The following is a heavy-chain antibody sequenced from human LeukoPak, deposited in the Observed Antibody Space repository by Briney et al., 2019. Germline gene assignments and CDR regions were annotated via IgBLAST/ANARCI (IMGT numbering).Heavy chain of an antibody. D-gene: IGHD6-19*01. CDR2: FDPEDGET. CDR3: ATDDSSGWYRAFDI. Sequence: ASVKVSCKVSGYTLTELSMHWVRQAPGKGLEWMGGFDPEDGETIYAQKFQGRVTMTEDTSTDTAYMELSSLRSEDTAVYYCATDDSSGWYRAFDIWGQGTMVTVSS. CDR1: GYTLTELS. V-gene: IGHV1-24*01. J-gene: IGHJ3*02.